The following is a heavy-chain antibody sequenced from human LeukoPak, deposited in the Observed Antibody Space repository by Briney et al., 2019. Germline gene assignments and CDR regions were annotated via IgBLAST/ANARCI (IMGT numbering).Heavy chain of an antibody. V-gene: IGHV1-2*02. J-gene: IGHJ4*02. D-gene: IGHD4-17*01. CDR1: GYTFTGYY. CDR3: ARVDYGDYVPLDY. CDR2: INPNSGGT. Sequence: ASVKVSFKASGYTFTGYYMHWVRQAPGQGLEWMGWINPNSGGTNYAQKFQGRVTMTRDTSISTAYMELSRLRSDDTAVYYCARVDYGDYVPLDYWGQGTLVTVSS.